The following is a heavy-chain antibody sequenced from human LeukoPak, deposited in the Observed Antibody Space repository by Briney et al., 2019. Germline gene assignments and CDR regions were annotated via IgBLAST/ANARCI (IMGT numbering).Heavy chain of an antibody. D-gene: IGHD3-10*01. CDR2: IPYDGSNK. J-gene: IGHJ4*02. Sequence: PGGSLRLSCAASGFTFSSYGMHWVRQAPGKGLELVAVIPYDGSNKYYSDSVRGRFTISRDNSKNTLYLQMNSLRAEDTAVYYCAKVMGRRLLWFGDGNYFDYWGQGTLVTVSS. CDR1: GFTFSSYG. CDR3: AKVMGRRLLWFGDGNYFDY. V-gene: IGHV3-30*18.